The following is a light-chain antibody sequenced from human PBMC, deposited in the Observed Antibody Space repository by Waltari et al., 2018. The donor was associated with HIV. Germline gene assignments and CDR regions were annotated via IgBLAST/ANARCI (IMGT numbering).Light chain of an antibody. Sequence: QPALAKPASVPGSPGQAITIYCSGTTRHAESNTLVPWSQPTSGKGSKLMIYEVTKRPSGVSNRFSGSKSGNTASLTIAGLQAEDEADYYCCSYTNSLTLMFGGGTKLTVL. CDR3: CSYTNSLTLM. V-gene: IGLV2-23*02. CDR2: EVT. J-gene: IGLJ3*02. CDR1: TRHAESNTL.